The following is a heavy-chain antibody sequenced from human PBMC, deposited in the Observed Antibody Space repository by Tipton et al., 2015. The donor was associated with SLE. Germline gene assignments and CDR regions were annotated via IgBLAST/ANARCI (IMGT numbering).Heavy chain of an antibody. CDR1: GGSISRSSYH. V-gene: IGHV4-39*06. Sequence: TLSLTCTLSGGSISRSSYHWGWIRQPPGKGLEWIGSIYHSGSTYYNPSLKSRVTISVDTSKNQFALKLSSVTAADTAVYYCASDQLGIKFDYWGQGTLVTVSS. CDR3: ASDQLGIKFDY. CDR2: IYHSGST. D-gene: IGHD7-27*01. J-gene: IGHJ4*02.